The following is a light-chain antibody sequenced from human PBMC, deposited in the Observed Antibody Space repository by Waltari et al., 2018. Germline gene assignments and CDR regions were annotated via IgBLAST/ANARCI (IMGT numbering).Light chain of an antibody. CDR3: QQYGISPPEYT. J-gene: IGKJ2*01. CDR1: QSVSSSY. CDR2: GQS. Sequence: ELVLTQSPGTLSLSPGERATLSCRASQSVSSSYLAWYQQNPGQAPRLLIYGQSIRATGIPDRFSDSGSGTDFTLTISRLEPEDFAVYYCQQYGISPPEYTFGQGTKLEIK. V-gene: IGKV3-20*01.